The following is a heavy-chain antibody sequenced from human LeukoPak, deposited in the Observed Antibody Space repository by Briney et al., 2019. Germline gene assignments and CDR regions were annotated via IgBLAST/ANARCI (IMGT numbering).Heavy chain of an antibody. CDR2: IYYSGST. J-gene: IGHJ4*02. CDR1: GGSISSGGYY. CDR3: AREGSNGFDY. Sequence: PSETLSLTCTVSGGSISSGGYYWSWIRQHPGKGLEWIGYIYYSGSTYYNPSLKSRVTISVDTSKNQFSLKLSSVTAADTAVYCCAREGSNGFDYWGQGTLVTVSS. D-gene: IGHD1-26*01. V-gene: IGHV4-31*03.